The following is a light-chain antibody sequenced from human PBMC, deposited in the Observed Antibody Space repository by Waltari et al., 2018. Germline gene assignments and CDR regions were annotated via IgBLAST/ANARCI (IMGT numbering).Light chain of an antibody. CDR1: QSVRRT. J-gene: IGKJ1*01. CDR2: DAS. Sequence: EIVLTQSPGPLYLSPGERATLSCRASQSVRRTLAWYQQKPGQAPRLLIYDASTRATGIPDRFSGSGSGTDFSLTISRLEPEDFAVYFCQKYGTLPATFGQGTKVEIK. V-gene: IGKV3-20*01. CDR3: QKYGTLPAT.